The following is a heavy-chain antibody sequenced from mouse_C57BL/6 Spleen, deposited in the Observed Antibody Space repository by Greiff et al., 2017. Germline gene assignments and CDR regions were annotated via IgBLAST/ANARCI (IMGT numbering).Heavy chain of an antibody. CDR2: IDPETGGT. CDR3: TRGDGYYWYFDV. V-gene: IGHV1-15*01. CDR1: GYTFTDYE. Sequence: QVQLQQSGAELVRPGASVTLSCKASGYTFTDYEMHWVKQTPVHGLEWIGAIDPETGGTAYNQKFKGKAILTADKSSSTAYMELRSLTSEDSAVYYCTRGDGYYWYFDVWGTGTTVTVSS. J-gene: IGHJ1*03. D-gene: IGHD2-3*01.